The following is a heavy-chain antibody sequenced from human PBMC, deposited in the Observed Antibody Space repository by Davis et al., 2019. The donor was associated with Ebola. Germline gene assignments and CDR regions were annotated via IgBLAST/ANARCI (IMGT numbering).Heavy chain of an antibody. Sequence: GESLKISCKGSGYSFTKYWIGWVRQMPGKGLEWMGIIYPGDSHTRYSPSFQGQVTISVDKSISTAYLQWRSLKASDTAIYYCARHPSGKMPNWFAPWGQGTLVTVSS. CDR2: IYPGDSHT. CDR1: GYSFTKYW. J-gene: IGHJ5*02. CDR3: ARHPSGKMPNWFAP. D-gene: IGHD2-2*01. V-gene: IGHV5-51*01.